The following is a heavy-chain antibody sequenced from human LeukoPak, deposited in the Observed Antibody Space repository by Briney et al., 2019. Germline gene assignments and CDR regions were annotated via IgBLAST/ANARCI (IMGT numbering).Heavy chain of an antibody. Sequence: APVKVSCKVSGYTLTELSMQWVRQAPGKGLEWMGGFDPEDGETIHAQKFQGRVTMTEDTSTDTAYMELSSLRSEDTAVYYCATVGYDNYGSMRLDYWGQGTLVTVSS. V-gene: IGHV1-24*01. J-gene: IGHJ4*02. D-gene: IGHD3-10*01. CDR3: ATVGYDNYGSMRLDY. CDR2: FDPEDGET. CDR1: GYTLTELS.